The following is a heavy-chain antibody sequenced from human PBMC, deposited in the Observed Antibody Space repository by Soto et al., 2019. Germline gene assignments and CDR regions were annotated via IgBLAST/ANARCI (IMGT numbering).Heavy chain of an antibody. V-gene: IGHV3-23*01. CDR3: AKGRSSSWYPTANWFDP. J-gene: IGHJ5*02. D-gene: IGHD6-13*01. Sequence: EVQLLESGGGLVQPGGSLRLSCGASQFTFSTYAMSWVRQAPGKGLDWVSAISGSGVSTYYADSVKGRFTISRDNPKNTLYLQMNSLRAEDTAVYYCAKGRSSSWYPTANWFDPWGQGTLVTVSS. CDR1: QFTFSTYA. CDR2: ISGSGVST.